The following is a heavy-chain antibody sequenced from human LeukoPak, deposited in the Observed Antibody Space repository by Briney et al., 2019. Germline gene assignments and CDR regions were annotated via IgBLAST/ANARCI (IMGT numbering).Heavy chain of an antibody. CDR1: GGSFSGYY. D-gene: IGHD3-16*01. V-gene: IGHV4-34*01. Sequence: SETLSLTCAVYGGSFSGYYWSWIRQPPGKGLEWIGEINHSGSTNYNPSLKSRVTISVDTSKNQFSLKLSSVTAADTAVYYCARGFRGSRLDYWGQGTLVTVSS. J-gene: IGHJ4*02. CDR3: ARGFRGSRLDY. CDR2: INHSGST.